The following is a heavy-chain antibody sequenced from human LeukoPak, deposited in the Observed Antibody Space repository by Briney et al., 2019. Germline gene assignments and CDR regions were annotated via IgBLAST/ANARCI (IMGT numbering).Heavy chain of an antibody. J-gene: IGHJ5*02. V-gene: IGHV4-61*09. Sequence: TSQTLSLTCTVSGGSVSTGSYYWSWIRQPAGRGLEWIGHIHTSGTMNYNASLKSRVRISVETSKNQFSLRLSSVTAADTAVYYCTRAGSDSRGYYFYGWFDPWGQRTLVTVSS. CDR3: TRAGSDSRGYYFYGWFDP. CDR2: IHTSGTM. D-gene: IGHD3-22*01. CDR1: GGSVSTGSYY.